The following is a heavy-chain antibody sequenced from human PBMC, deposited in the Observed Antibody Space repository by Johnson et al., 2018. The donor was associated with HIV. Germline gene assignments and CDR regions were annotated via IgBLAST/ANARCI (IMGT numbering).Heavy chain of an antibody. V-gene: IGHV3-30*04. CDR3: AKDLYYDSSGYYYLTGGDGFDI. CDR2: IAYDGSNK. CDR1: GFTFSSYA. J-gene: IGHJ3*02. Sequence: QVQLVESGGGVVQPGRSLRVSCAASGFTFSSYAMHWVRQAPGKGLEWVAVIAYDGSNKYYADSVKGRFTISRDNSKNTLYLQMDSLRPEDTAVYSCAKDLYYDSSGYYYLTGGDGFDIWGQGTMVTVSS. D-gene: IGHD3-22*01.